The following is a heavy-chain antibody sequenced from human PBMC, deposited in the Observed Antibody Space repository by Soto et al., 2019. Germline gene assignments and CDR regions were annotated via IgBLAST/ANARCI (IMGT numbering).Heavy chain of an antibody. V-gene: IGHV4-31*03. CDR2: IYYSGST. J-gene: IGHJ6*02. Sequence: PSETLSLTCTVSGGSISSGGYYWSWIRQHPWKGLEWIGYIYYSGSTYYNPSLKSRVTISVDTSKNQFSLKLSSVTAADTAVYYCASGVGPIFGVVTLLGMDVWGQGXTVTVSS. CDR3: ASGVGPIFGVVTLLGMDV. CDR1: GGSISSGGYY. D-gene: IGHD3-3*01.